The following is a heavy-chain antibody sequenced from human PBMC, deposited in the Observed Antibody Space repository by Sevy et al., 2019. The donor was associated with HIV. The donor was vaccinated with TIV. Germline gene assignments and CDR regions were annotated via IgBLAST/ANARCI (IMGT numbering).Heavy chain of an antibody. Sequence: GGSLRLSCVASGFIFNSYTMSWVRQAPGKGLEWVSTISGSGGSVYYPDSLKGRFTISRDNFKNTGSLQMNSLRAEDMAVYYCTNRGGVIITGFESWGQGTLVTVSS. CDR3: TNRGGVIITGFES. V-gene: IGHV3-23*01. D-gene: IGHD3-16*01. CDR1: GFIFNSYT. CDR2: ISGSGGSV. J-gene: IGHJ4*02.